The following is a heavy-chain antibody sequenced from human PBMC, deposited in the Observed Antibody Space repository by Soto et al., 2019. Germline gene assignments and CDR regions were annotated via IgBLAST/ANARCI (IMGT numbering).Heavy chain of an antibody. CDR1: GGSISSGDYY. D-gene: IGHD3-10*01. CDR3: ARDIGNMVRGVNWFDP. J-gene: IGHJ5*02. V-gene: IGHV4-30-4*01. CDR2: IYSGST. Sequence: SETLSLTCTVSGGSISSGDYYWSWIRQPPGKGLEWIGYIYSGSTYYNPSLKSRVTISVDTSKNQFSLKLSSVTAADTAVYYCARDIGNMVRGVNWFDPWGQGTLVTVSS.